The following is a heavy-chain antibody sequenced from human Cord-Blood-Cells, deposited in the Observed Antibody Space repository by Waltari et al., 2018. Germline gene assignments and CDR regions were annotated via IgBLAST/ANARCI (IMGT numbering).Heavy chain of an antibody. CDR2: IHYSGST. CDR3: ARLPGLGGGSGSYYNAFDI. D-gene: IGHD3-10*01. CDR1: GGSISSSRYY. V-gene: IGHV4-39*01. J-gene: IGHJ3*02. Sequence: QLQLQESGPGLVKPSETLSLTCTVSGGSISSSRYYCGLIRQPPRQGLEWIGSIHYSGSTYYNPSLKSRVTISVDTSKNQFSLKLSSVTAADTAVYYCARLPGLGGGSGSYYNAFDIWGQGTMVTVSS.